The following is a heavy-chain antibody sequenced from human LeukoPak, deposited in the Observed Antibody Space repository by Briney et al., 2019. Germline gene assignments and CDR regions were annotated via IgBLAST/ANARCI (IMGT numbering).Heavy chain of an antibody. J-gene: IGHJ4*02. CDR1: GFTVSSNY. CDR2: IYSDGST. CDR3: ARDSRYCSGGSCHRVSVSY. Sequence: GGSLRLSCAASGFTVSSNYMNWVHQAPGKGLEWVSVIYSDGSTYYADSVKGRFTISRDNSNNILYLQMNSLRAEDTAVYYCARDSRYCSGGSCHRVSVSYWGQGTLVTVSS. D-gene: IGHD2-15*01. V-gene: IGHV3-53*01.